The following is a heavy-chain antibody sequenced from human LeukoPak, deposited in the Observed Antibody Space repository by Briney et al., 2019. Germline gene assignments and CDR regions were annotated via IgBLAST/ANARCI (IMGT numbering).Heavy chain of an antibody. CDR1: GFSFRNYA. V-gene: IGHV3-23*01. D-gene: IGHD3-16*01. CDR3: AKASWVSNVDAVL. Sequence: GGSLRLSCAASGFSFRNYAMSWVRQGPARGLEWVSSLRGDGETFYADSVKGRFTLSRDDSRNTVYLQLNNLRVEDTAIYYCAKASWVSNVDAVLWGQGTLVTVSS. J-gene: IGHJ4*02. CDR2: LRGDGET.